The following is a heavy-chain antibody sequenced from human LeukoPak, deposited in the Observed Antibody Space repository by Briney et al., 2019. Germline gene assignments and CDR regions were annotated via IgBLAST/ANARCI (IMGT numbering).Heavy chain of an antibody. Sequence: SQTLSLTCTVSGGSISSGDYYWTWIRQPPGKGLEWIGYIYHSGSTHYNSSLKSRLTISVDTSKNQFSLKLSSVTAADTAVYYCARGLRGIMIRGAITDLNWFDAWGQGTLVIVSS. J-gene: IGHJ5*02. V-gene: IGHV4-30-4*01. CDR2: IYHSGST. CDR3: ARGLRGIMIRGAITDLNWFDA. CDR1: GGSISSGDYY. D-gene: IGHD3-10*01.